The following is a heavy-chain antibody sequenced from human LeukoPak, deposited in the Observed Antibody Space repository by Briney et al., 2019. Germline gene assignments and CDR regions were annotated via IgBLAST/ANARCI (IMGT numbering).Heavy chain of an antibody. CDR3: ARQPKTHDAFDS. Sequence: PSETLSLTCTVSGGSISSSSYYWGWIRQPPGKGLEWIGSIYYSGNTYFNPSLKSRVTMSVDTCKNQFSLKLSSVTAADTAVYYCARQPKTHDAFDSWGQGTLVTVSS. CDR2: IYYSGNT. V-gene: IGHV4-39*01. J-gene: IGHJ4*02. CDR1: GGSISSSSYY.